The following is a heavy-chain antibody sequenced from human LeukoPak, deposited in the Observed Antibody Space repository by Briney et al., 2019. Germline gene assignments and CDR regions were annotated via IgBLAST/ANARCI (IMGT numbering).Heavy chain of an antibody. CDR2: IYTSGST. Sequence: KPSETLSLTCTVSGGSISSYYWSWIRQPAGMGLEWIGRIYTSGSTNYNPSLKSRVTMSVDTSKNQFSLKLSSVTAADTAVYYCARAMHSGYVSLYGMDVWGQGTTVTVSS. J-gene: IGHJ6*02. D-gene: IGHD5-12*01. CDR1: GGSISSYY. CDR3: ARAMHSGYVSLYGMDV. V-gene: IGHV4-4*07.